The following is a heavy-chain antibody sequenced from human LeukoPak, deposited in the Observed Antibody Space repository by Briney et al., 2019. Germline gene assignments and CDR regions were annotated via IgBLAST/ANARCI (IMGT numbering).Heavy chain of an antibody. Sequence: ASVKVSCKASGYTFTGWYMHWVRQAPGQGLEWMGWINANSGGTYYVQKFQGRPTMTRDTSIRTVYMELSSLRSDDTAVYYCARCGSRNYYNFDYWGQGALVTVSA. CDR1: GYTFTGWY. V-gene: IGHV1-2*02. D-gene: IGHD3-10*01. CDR3: ARCGSRNYYNFDY. J-gene: IGHJ4*02. CDR2: INANSGGT.